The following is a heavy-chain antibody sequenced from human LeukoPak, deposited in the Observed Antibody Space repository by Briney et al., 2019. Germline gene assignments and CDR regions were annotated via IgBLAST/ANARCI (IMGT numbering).Heavy chain of an antibody. CDR3: ARGGAAAGTRYYFDY. J-gene: IGHJ4*02. CDR1: GGSISSYY. D-gene: IGHD6-13*01. CDR2: IYYSGST. Sequence: SGTLSLTCTVSGGSISSYYWSWIRQPPGKGLEWIGYIYYSGSTNYNPSLKSRVTISVDTSKNQFSLKLSSVTAADTAVYYCARGGAAAGTRYYFDYWGQGTLVTVSS. V-gene: IGHV4-59*01.